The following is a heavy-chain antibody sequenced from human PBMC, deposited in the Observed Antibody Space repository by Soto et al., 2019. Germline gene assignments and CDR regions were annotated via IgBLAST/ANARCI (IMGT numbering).Heavy chain of an antibody. CDR3: AREVYGDSGVMDY. Sequence: SQTLSLTCAISGDSVSSNSAAWHWIRQSPSRGLEWLGRTYYRSKWYNDYAVSVKSRISINPDTSRNQFSLQLNSVTPEDTAVYYCAREVYGDSGVMDYWGQGTLVTVSS. V-gene: IGHV6-1*01. CDR1: GDSVSSNSAA. J-gene: IGHJ4*01. D-gene: IGHD4-17*01. CDR2: TYYRSKWYN.